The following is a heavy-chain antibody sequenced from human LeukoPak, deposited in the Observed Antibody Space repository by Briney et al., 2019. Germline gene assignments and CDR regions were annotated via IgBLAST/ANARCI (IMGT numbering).Heavy chain of an antibody. D-gene: IGHD6-19*01. V-gene: IGHV4-30-2*01. J-gene: IGHJ6*02. CDR3: ARSYSSGWYDSYGMDV. Sequence: SQTLSLTCAVSGGSISSGGYSWSWIRQPPGKGLEWIGYIYRSGSTYYNPSLKSRVTISVDRSKNQFSLKLSSVTAADTAVYYCARSYSSGWYDSYGMDVWGQGTTVTVSS. CDR1: GGSISSGGYS. CDR2: IYRSGST.